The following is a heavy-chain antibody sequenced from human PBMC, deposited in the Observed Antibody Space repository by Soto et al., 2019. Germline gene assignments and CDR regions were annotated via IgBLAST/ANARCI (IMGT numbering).Heavy chain of an antibody. D-gene: IGHD6-13*01. CDR2: IYPGDHET. Sequence: LKISCQCSGYTFSNFWIGWVRQLPGKGLEWMGIIYPGDHETGYSPSFHGKVTISADKSINTAYLQWNSLEASDTAFYFCARSPRSSPYFDYWGQGALVTVSS. CDR3: ARSPRSSPYFDY. V-gene: IGHV5-51*01. CDR1: GYTFSNFW. J-gene: IGHJ4*02.